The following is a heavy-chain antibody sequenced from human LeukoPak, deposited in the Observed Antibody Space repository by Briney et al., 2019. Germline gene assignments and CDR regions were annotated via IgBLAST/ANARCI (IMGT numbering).Heavy chain of an antibody. Sequence: GASVKVSCKASGDTFTSYGISWVRQAPGKGLEWMGWISAYNGKTNYAQKFQGRVTMTTDTSTNTAYMELRSLRSDDTAVYYCARDPQQLVGATGGGFEYWGQGTLVTVSS. CDR2: ISAYNGKT. V-gene: IGHV1-18*01. J-gene: IGHJ4*02. CDR3: ARDPQQLVGATGGGFEY. D-gene: IGHD1-26*01. CDR1: GDTFTSYG.